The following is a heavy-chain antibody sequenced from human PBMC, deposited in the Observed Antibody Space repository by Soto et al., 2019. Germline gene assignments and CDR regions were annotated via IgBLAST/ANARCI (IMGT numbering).Heavy chain of an antibody. D-gene: IGHD6-19*01. CDR1: GGSISSYY. CDR2: IYYSGST. J-gene: IGHJ4*02. Sequence: SETLSLTCTVSGGSISSYYWSWIRQPPGKGLEWIGYIYYSGSTNYNPSLKSRVTISVDTSKNQFSLKLSSVTAADTAVYYCARERGSGGYGYWGQGTLVTVSS. V-gene: IGHV4-59*01. CDR3: ARERGSGGYGY.